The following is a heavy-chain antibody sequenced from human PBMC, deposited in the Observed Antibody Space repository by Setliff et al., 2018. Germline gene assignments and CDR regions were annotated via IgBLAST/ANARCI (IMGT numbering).Heavy chain of an antibody. CDR2: IHYSGST. J-gene: IGHJ5*02. CDR1: GASISSGGYY. CDR3: ARGAGWWDL. Sequence: SETLSLTCTVSGASISSGGYYWSWIRQPPEKGLEWIAYIHYSGSTNQNPSLKSRVTISVDTSKNQFSLKLSSVTAADTAVYYCARGAGWWDLWGQGTLVTVSS. V-gene: IGHV4-61*08.